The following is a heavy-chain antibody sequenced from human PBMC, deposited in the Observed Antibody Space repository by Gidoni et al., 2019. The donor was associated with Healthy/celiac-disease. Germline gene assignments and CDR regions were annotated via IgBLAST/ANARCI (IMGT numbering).Heavy chain of an antibody. CDR1: GRPFRRYS. CDR2: ISRSCIYI. V-gene: IGHV3-21*01. CDR3: ARDGAHYYGSRSYCFDY. D-gene: IGHD3-10*01. Sequence: EVLLVEPGGGRVKPGGSLRLSCAASGRPFRRYSMNWVRQAPGKGLEWVSAISRSCIYIYYADSVKDRFTLTRGNAKNSLYLQVNNLRAEDAAVCYCARDGAHYYGSRSYCFDYWGQGTLVTVSS. J-gene: IGHJ4*02.